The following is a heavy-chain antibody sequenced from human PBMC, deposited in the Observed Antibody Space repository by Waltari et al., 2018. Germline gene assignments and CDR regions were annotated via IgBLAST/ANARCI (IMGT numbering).Heavy chain of an antibody. CDR2: ISSSISYI. Sequence: EVQLVESGGGLVKPGGSLRLSCAASGFTFSSYSMNWVRQAPGKGRGWVSSISSSISYIYYADAVKGPCTISRDNAKNSLYLQMNSLRAEDTAVYYCARDEENYDSSGYYDYWGQGTLVTVSS. J-gene: IGHJ4*02. V-gene: IGHV3-21*01. D-gene: IGHD3-22*01. CDR1: GFTFSSYS. CDR3: ARDEENYDSSGYYDY.